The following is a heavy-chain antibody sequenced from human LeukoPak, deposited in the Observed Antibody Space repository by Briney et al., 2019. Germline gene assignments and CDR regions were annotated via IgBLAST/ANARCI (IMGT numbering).Heavy chain of an antibody. V-gene: IGHV5-51*01. CDR3: ARAYYSTDNWFDP. CDR2: IYPGDSDT. J-gene: IGHJ5*02. Sequence: GESLKISCKGSGYSFTSYWIGWVRQMPGKGLEGMGIIYPGDSDTRYSPSFQGQVTISADKSISAAYLQWSSLKASDTAMYYCARAYYSTDNWFDPWGQGTLVTVSS. D-gene: IGHD3-10*01. CDR1: GYSFTSYW.